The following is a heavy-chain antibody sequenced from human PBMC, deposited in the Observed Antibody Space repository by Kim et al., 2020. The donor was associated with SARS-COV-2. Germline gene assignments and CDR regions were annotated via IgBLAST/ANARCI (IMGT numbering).Heavy chain of an antibody. CDR3: ARDPLYYGHMDV. V-gene: IGHV4-31*03. D-gene: IGHD2-8*01. CDR2: IYYSGST. J-gene: IGHJ6*02. CDR1: GGSISSGGYY. Sequence: SETLSLTCTVSGGSISSGGYYWIWIRQHPGKGLVWIGYIYYSGSTYYNPTLKSRVTISVYTSKNQLSLKLSSVTAAATAVYSCARDPLYYGHMDVWGQGTTVTVSS.